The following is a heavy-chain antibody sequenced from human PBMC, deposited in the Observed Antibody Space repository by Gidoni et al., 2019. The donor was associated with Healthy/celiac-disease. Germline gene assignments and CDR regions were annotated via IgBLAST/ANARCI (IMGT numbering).Heavy chain of an antibody. D-gene: IGHD6-19*01. Sequence: QVQLVESGGGVVQPGRSLSLSCAASGFTFSSYGMHWVRQAPGKGLEWVAVISYDGSNKYYADSVKGRFTISRDNSKNTLYLQMNSLRAEDTAVYYCAKDIRRSSGWSDYWGQGTLVTVSS. CDR1: GFTFSSYG. CDR2: ISYDGSNK. J-gene: IGHJ4*02. V-gene: IGHV3-30*18. CDR3: AKDIRRSSGWSDY.